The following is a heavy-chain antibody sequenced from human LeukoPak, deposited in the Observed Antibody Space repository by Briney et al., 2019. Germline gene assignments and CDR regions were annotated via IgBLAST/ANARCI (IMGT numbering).Heavy chain of an antibody. V-gene: IGHV3-15*01. J-gene: IGHJ4*02. D-gene: IGHD2-15*01. CDR2: IISKAGGGTT. CDR1: GFTFNNAW. Sequence: GGSLRLSCVASGFTFNNAWMSWVGQAPGKGLEWVGHIISKAGGGTTDYAAPVRGRFTISRDDSENTLYLQMNSLKTEDTAVYYCATSAFTIAGFDYWGRGTLVTVSS. CDR3: ATSAFTIAGFDY.